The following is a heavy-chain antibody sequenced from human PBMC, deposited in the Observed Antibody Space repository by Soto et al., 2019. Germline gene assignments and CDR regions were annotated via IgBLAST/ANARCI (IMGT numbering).Heavy chain of an antibody. CDR2: IFHGGDT. J-gene: IGHJ4*02. V-gene: IGHV4-4*02. D-gene: IGHD6-25*01. CDR1: GGSISSTKW. CDR3: ASTDSGWPPFEAN. Sequence: PSETLSLTCAVSGGSISSTKWWSWVRQPPGKGLEWIGEIFHGGDTNYNPSLKSRVTISVDKSKNQFSLNLSSVTAADTAVYYCASTDSGWPPFEANWGQGTQVTVSS.